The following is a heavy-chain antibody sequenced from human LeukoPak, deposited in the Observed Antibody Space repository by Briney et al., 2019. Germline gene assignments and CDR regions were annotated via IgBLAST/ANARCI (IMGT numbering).Heavy chain of an antibody. Sequence: ASVKVSCKASGGTFSSYAISWVRQAPGQGLEWMGRIIPIFGTANYAQKFQGRVTITTDESTSTAYMELTSLRSEDTAVYYCSRLAVNDSSGDLFDYWGQGTLVTVSS. V-gene: IGHV1-69*05. J-gene: IGHJ4*02. CDR2: IIPIFGTA. CDR3: SRLAVNDSSGDLFDY. CDR1: GGTFSSYA. D-gene: IGHD3-22*01.